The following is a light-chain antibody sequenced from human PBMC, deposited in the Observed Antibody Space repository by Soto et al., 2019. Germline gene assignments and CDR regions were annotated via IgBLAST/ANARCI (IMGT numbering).Light chain of an antibody. V-gene: IGLV2-14*01. Sequence: QSALTQPASVSGSPGQSITISCTGTSSDVGGYNYVSWYQQHPGKAPKLMIYDVSNRPSGVSNRFSGSKSGNTASLTISGLQAEDEADSYRSSYTSSSTGVFGGGTKLTVL. J-gene: IGLJ3*02. CDR1: SSDVGGYNY. CDR2: DVS. CDR3: SSYTSSSTGV.